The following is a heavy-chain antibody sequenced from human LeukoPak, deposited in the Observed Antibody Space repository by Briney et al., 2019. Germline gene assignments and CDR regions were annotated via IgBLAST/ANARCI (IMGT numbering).Heavy chain of an antibody. CDR2: IGDSGSST. CDR1: GFTFSSYP. V-gene: IGHV3-23*01. CDR3: AKMRYSNTYDAFDI. J-gene: IGHJ3*02. Sequence: PGGSLRLSCAGSGFTFSSYPMSWVRQAPGKGLEWVSAIGDSGSSTYYADSVKGRFTISRDNSKNTLYLQMNSLRAEDTAVYYCAKMRYSNTYDAFDIWGQGTMVTVSS. D-gene: IGHD6-13*01.